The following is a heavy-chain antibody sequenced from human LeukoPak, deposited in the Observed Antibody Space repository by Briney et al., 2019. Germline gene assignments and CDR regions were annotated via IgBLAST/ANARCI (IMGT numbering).Heavy chain of an antibody. Sequence: SETLSLTCTVSGGSISSHYWSWIRQPPGKGLDWIGYIYYIGSTNYNPSLKGRVTISVDTSKNQFSLTLSSVTAADTAVYYCARDLARKGAFDIWGQGTMVTVSS. CDR1: GGSISSHY. CDR2: IYYIGST. J-gene: IGHJ3*02. V-gene: IGHV4-59*11. CDR3: ARDLARKGAFDI.